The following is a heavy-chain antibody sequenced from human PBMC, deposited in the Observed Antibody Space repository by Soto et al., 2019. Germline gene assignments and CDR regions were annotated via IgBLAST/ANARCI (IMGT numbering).Heavy chain of an antibody. CDR2: ISSDGDLR. J-gene: IGHJ4*02. Sequence: EVHLLESGGDLVKPGGSLRLSCEVSGFTFNNFAMSWVRQSPGKGLEWVSTISSDGDLRHYAESVKGRFTISRDNSKRSLFLQMNSLAAEEMAPYFYATIGQRFLDIFIGAMDFDSWGQGTMVTVSS. V-gene: IGHV3-23*01. CDR3: ATIGQRFLDIFIGAMDFDS. CDR1: GFTFNNFA. D-gene: IGHD3-9*01.